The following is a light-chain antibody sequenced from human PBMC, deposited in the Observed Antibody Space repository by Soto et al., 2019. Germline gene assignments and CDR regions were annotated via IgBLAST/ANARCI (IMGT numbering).Light chain of an antibody. CDR2: EVS. CDR1: SSDVGGYIY. V-gene: IGLV2-14*01. Sequence: QSVLTQPASVSGFPGQSITISCTGTSSDVGGYIYVSWYQHHPGKAPKLMIYEVSNRPSGVPDRFSGSKSGNTASLTISGLQAEDEADYYCSSYTSSNTDVFGTGTKVTVL. J-gene: IGLJ1*01. CDR3: SSYTSSNTDV.